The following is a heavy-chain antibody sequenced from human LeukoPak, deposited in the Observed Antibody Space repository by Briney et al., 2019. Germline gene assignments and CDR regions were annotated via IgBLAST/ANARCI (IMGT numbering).Heavy chain of an antibody. D-gene: IGHD3-22*01. Sequence: SETLSLTCAVYGGSFSGYYWSWIRQPPGKGLEWIGEINHSGSTNYNPSLKSRVTISVDTSKKQFSLKLSSVTAADTAVHYCVTYYFDSSGPKKNYWGQGTLVTVSS. J-gene: IGHJ4*02. CDR1: GGSFSGYY. V-gene: IGHV4-34*01. CDR2: INHSGST. CDR3: VTYYFDSSGPKKNY.